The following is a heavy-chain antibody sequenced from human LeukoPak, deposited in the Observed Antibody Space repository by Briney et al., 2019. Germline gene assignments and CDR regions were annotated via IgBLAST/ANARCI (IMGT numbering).Heavy chain of an antibody. V-gene: IGHV3-15*01. J-gene: IGHJ6*02. CDR1: GFTFSNAW. D-gene: IGHD6-19*01. Sequence: GGSLRLSCAASGFTFSNAWMSWVRQAPGKGLEWVGRIKGKTDGGTTDYAAPVKGRFTISRDDSKNTLYLQMNSLKTEDTAVYYCTAYSSGWYLGSYYGMDVWGQGTTVTVSS. CDR2: IKGKTDGGTT. CDR3: TAYSSGWYLGSYYGMDV.